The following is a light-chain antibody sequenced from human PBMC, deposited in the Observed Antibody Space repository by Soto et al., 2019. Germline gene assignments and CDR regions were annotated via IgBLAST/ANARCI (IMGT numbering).Light chain of an antibody. J-gene: IGLJ2*01. Sequence: QSALTQPASVSGSRGQSITISCTGTSSDVGAYNYVSWYQQHPGKAPKLMIFEVSDRPSGVSNRFSGSKSGNTASLTISGLQAEDEADSYCSSYTSSNTLVFGGGTKLTVL. CDR1: SSDVGAYNY. CDR2: EVS. V-gene: IGLV2-14*01. CDR3: SSYTSSNTLV.